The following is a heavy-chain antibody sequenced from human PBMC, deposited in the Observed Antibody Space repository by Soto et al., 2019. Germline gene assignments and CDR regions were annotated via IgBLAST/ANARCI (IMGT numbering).Heavy chain of an antibody. CDR1: GGSINSYY. Sequence: SETLSLTCTVSGGSINSYYWSWIRQPPGKGLEWIGYIYYSGSTNYNPSLKSRVTISVDTSKNQFSLKLSSVTAADTAVYYCAMVRESYYYYYGMDVWGQGTTVTVSS. V-gene: IGHV4-59*01. CDR3: AMVRESYYYYYGMDV. J-gene: IGHJ6*02. CDR2: IYYSGST. D-gene: IGHD3-10*01.